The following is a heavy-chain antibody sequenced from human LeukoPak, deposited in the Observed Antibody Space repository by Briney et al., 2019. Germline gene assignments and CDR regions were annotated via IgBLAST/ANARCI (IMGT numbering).Heavy chain of an antibody. D-gene: IGHD3-10*01. CDR2: IYYSGST. Sequence: SETLSLTCTVSGGSISSGGYYWSWIRQRPGKGLEWIGYIYYSGSTYYNPSLKSRVTISVDTSKNQFSLKLSSVTAADTAVYYCAREPYYYGSGSYSGFDYWGQGTLVTVSS. CDR3: AREPYYYGSGSYSGFDY. V-gene: IGHV4-31*03. CDR1: GGSISSGGYY. J-gene: IGHJ4*02.